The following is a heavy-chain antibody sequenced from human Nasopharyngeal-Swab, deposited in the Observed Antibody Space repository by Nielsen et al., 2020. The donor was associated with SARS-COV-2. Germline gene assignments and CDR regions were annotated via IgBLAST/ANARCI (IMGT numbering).Heavy chain of an antibody. Sequence: GESLKISCAASGFDFSKYGVHWVRQAPGTGLDWVATLSPDASRAFYGDSVRGRFTISSDNSKNTLYVQMNSLRPEDTAVYYCASDYYDSGASGHWGQGTLVTVSS. V-gene: IGHV3-30-3*01. D-gene: IGHD3-22*01. CDR2: LSPDASRA. CDR3: ASDYYDSGASGH. J-gene: IGHJ4*02. CDR1: GFDFSKYG.